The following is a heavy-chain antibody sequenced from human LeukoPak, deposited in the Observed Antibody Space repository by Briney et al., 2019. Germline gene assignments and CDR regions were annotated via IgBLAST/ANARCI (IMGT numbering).Heavy chain of an antibody. J-gene: IGHJ4*02. CDR3: ARDPWRGTIFGVVILNYFDY. CDR2: MYTSGST. D-gene: IGHD3-3*01. V-gene: IGHV4-61*02. CDR1: GGSISSGSYY. Sequence: SETLSLTCTVSGGSISSGSYYWSWIRQPAGQGLEYIGRMYTSGSTNYNPSLESRVTISVDTSKNQFSLKLSSVTAADTAVYYCARDPWRGTIFGVVILNYFDYWGREPWSPSPQ.